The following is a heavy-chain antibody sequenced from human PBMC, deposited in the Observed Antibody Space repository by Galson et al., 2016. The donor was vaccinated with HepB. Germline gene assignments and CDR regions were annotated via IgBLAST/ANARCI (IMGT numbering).Heavy chain of an antibody. CDR2: IKSDGSSR. Sequence: SLRLSCAASGSISSGYWMHWVRQVPGKGLVWVSRIKSDGSSRTYADSVKGRFTIPRDNAKSTLYLQMNSLRDDDTAVYYCAREGVTVDAFDIWGQGTMVTVSS. D-gene: IGHD2-21*02. V-gene: IGHV3-74*01. J-gene: IGHJ3*02. CDR1: GSISSGYW. CDR3: AREGVTVDAFDI.